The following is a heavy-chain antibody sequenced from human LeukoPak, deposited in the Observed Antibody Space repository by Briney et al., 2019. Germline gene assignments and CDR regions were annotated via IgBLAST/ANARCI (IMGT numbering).Heavy chain of an antibody. D-gene: IGHD2-15*01. CDR3: ARIRYCSGGSCLRWFAP. CDR1: GGSISSYY. Sequence: SETLSLTCTVSGGSISSYYWSWIRQPPGKGLEWIGSIYYSGSTYYNPSLKSRVTISVDTSKNQFSLKLSSVTAADTAVYYCARIRYCSGGSCLRWFAPWGQGTLVTVSS. V-gene: IGHV4-39*07. CDR2: IYYSGST. J-gene: IGHJ5*02.